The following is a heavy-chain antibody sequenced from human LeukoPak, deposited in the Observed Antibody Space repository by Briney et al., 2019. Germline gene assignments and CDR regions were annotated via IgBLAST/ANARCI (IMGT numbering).Heavy chain of an antibody. D-gene: IGHD3-22*01. V-gene: IGHV3-23*01. J-gene: IGHJ4*02. Sequence: GGSLRLSCAASGFTFSSYAMSWVRQAPGKGLEWVSAISRSGSSTYYADSVKGRFTISRDSSKNTLYLQMNSLRAEDTAVYYCAKDLGWIYYDTSGYFDYWGQGTLVTVSS. CDR3: AKDLGWIYYDTSGYFDY. CDR2: ISRSGSST. CDR1: GFTFSSYA.